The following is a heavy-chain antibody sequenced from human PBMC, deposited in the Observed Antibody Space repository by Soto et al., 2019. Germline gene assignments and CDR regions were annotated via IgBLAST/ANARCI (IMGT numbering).Heavy chain of an antibody. CDR3: ARDDDYGGTNNWFDP. D-gene: IGHD4-17*01. CDR2: ISGSGSST. CDR1: GFTFSDYY. J-gene: IGHJ5*02. Sequence: QVQLVESGGDFVKPGGSLRLSCAASGFTFSDYYMSWIRQAPGKGLECISYISGSGSSTYYADSVKGRFTVSRDNAKNSLDLQMNSLRAEDTAVYYCARDDDYGGTNNWFDPWGQGTLVTVSS. V-gene: IGHV3-11*01.